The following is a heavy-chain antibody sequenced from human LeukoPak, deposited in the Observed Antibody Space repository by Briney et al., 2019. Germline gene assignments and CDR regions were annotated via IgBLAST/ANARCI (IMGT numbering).Heavy chain of an antibody. CDR3: ARALEMATPGYYYYYGMDV. V-gene: IGHV1-46*01. Sequence: ASVKVSCKASGYTFTSYYMHWVRQAPGQGLEWMGIINPSGGSTSYAQKFRGRVTMTRDTSTSTVYMELSGLRSEDTAVYYCARALEMATPGYYYYYGMDVWGQGTTVTVSS. CDR1: GYTFTSYY. D-gene: IGHD5-24*01. CDR2: INPSGGST. J-gene: IGHJ6*02.